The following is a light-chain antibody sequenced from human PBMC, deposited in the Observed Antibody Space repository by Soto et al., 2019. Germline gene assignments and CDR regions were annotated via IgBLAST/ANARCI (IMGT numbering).Light chain of an antibody. CDR3: SSYTSSSRYV. Sequence: QSVLTQPPSVSGSPGQSVTISCTGTSSDVGKYDRVSWYQQPPGTAPKLIIYEVTNRPSGVPARFSGSKSGNTASLTISGLQAEDEAEYYRSSYTSSSRYVFGTGTKVTVL. J-gene: IGLJ1*01. CDR2: EVT. CDR1: SSDVGKYDR. V-gene: IGLV2-18*02.